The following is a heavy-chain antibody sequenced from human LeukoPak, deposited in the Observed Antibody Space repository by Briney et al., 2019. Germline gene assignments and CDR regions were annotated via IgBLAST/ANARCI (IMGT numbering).Heavy chain of an antibody. CDR2: IWHDGSNK. CDR3: AIGYSSGWYQPY. CDR1: GFTFSSYG. Sequence: GGSLRLSCAASGFTFSSYGMHWVRQAPGKGLEWVAVIWHDGSNKYYADSVKGRFTISRDNSKNTLYLQMNSLRAEDTAVYYCAIGYSSGWYQPYWGQGTLVTVSS. V-gene: IGHV3-33*01. D-gene: IGHD6-19*01. J-gene: IGHJ4*02.